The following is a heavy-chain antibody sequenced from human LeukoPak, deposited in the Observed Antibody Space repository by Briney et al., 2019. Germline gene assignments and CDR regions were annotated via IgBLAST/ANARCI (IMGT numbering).Heavy chain of an antibody. CDR3: ARDIDSSGYWGYYYYGMDV. CDR1: GFTFSSYG. Sequence: GGSLRLSCAASGFTFSSYGMHWVRQAPGKGLEWVAVIWYDGSNKYYADSVKGRFTISRDNSKNTLYLQMNSLRAEDTAVYYCARDIDSSGYWGYYYYGMDVWGQGTTVTVSS. V-gene: IGHV3-33*01. CDR2: IWYDGSNK. D-gene: IGHD3-22*01. J-gene: IGHJ6*02.